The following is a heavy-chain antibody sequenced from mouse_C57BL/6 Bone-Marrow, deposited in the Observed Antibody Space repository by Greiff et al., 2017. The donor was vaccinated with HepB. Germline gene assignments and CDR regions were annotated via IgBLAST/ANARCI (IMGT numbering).Heavy chain of an antibody. D-gene: IGHD2-5*01. CDR3: ARRSSYYSNYGYWYFDV. Sequence: QVTLKESGPGILQSSQTLSLTCSFSGFSLSTSGMGVSWIRQPSGKGLEWLAHIYWDDDKRYNPSLKSRLTISKDTSRNQVFLKITSVDTADTATYYCARRSSYYSNYGYWYFDVWGTGTTVTVSS. CDR2: IYWDDDK. V-gene: IGHV8-12*01. CDR1: GFSLSTSGMG. J-gene: IGHJ1*03.